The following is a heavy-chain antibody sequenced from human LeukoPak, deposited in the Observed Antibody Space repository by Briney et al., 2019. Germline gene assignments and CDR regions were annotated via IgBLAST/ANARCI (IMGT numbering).Heavy chain of an antibody. CDR3: ARASYYYDSSGYYY. CDR2: INPNSGGT. D-gene: IGHD3-22*01. V-gene: IGHV1-2*02. Sequence: ASVKVSCKASGYTFTGYYMHWVRQAHGQGLEWMGWINPNSGGTNYAQKFQGRVTMTRDTSISTAYMELSRLRSDDTAVYYCARASYYYDSSGYYYWGQGTLVTVSS. J-gene: IGHJ4*02. CDR1: GYTFTGYY.